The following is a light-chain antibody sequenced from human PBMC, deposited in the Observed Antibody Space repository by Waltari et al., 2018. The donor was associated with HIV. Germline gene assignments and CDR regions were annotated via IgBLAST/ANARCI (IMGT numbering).Light chain of an antibody. V-gene: IGKV1-12*01. J-gene: IGKJ2*01. Sequence: IQMTQSPRYMSAFVRDRVTITCRASQGISPWLAWYQQKPGKVPQLLIHGASSLHSGVPSRFNGSGSGTQFSLTISSLQSEDFATYYCQQTNGSPLTFGGGTTLE. CDR2: GAS. CDR3: QQTNGSPLT. CDR1: QGISPW.